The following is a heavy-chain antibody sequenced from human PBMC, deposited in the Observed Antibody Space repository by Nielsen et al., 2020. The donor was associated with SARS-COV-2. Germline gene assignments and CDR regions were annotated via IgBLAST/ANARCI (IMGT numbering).Heavy chain of an antibody. Sequence: GGSLRLSCAASGFTFSSYGMHWVRQAPGKGLEWVAVISYDGSNKYYADSVKGRFTISRDNSKNTLYLQMNSLRAEDTAVYYCAKGWGRTVVRFDYWGQGTLVTVSS. J-gene: IGHJ4*02. V-gene: IGHV3-30*18. CDR2: ISYDGSNK. D-gene: IGHD4-23*01. CDR3: AKGWGRTVVRFDY. CDR1: GFTFSSYG.